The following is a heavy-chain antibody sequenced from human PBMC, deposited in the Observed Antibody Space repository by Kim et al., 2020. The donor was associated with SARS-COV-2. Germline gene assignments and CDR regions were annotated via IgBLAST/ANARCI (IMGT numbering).Heavy chain of an antibody. CDR3: ARNLWFGELYIDY. J-gene: IGHJ4*02. V-gene: IGHV3-21*01. D-gene: IGHD3-10*01. Sequence: YADSVKGRFTISRDNAKNSLYMQMNSLRAEDTAVYYCARNLWFGELYIDYWGQGTLVTVSS.